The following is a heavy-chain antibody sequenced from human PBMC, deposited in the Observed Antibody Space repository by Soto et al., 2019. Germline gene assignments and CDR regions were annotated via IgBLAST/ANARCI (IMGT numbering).Heavy chain of an antibody. V-gene: IGHV3-21*01. CDR2: ISSSSSYI. D-gene: IGHD5-18*01. J-gene: IGHJ5*02. CDR3: ARDGRTGGYSYGFRFDP. Sequence: EVQLVESGGGLVKPGGSLRLSCAASGFTFSSYSMNWVRQAPGKGLEWVSSISSSSSYIYYADSVKGRFTISRDNAKNSLYRQMNSLRAEDTAVYYWARDGRTGGYSYGFRFDPWGQGTLVTVSS. CDR1: GFTFSSYS.